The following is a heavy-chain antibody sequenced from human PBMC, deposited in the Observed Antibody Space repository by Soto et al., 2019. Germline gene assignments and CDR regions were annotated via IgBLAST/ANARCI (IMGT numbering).Heavy chain of an antibody. J-gene: IGHJ4*02. CDR3: ARDRGVPAAMLSLTFDY. CDR1: GFTFRSYG. Sequence: GGSLRRSCAASGFTFRSYGMHWVRQAPGKGLEWVAVIWYDGSNKYYADSVKGRFTISRDNSKNTLYLQMNSLRAEGTAVYYCARDRGVPAAMLSLTFDYWGQGTLVTVSS. CDR2: IWYDGSNK. D-gene: IGHD2-2*01. V-gene: IGHV3-33*01.